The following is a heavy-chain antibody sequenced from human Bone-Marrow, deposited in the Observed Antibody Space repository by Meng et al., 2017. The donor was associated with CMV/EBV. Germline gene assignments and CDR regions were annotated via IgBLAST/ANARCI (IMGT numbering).Heavy chain of an antibody. CDR1: GFTVDDYA. D-gene: IGHD3-22*01. CDR3: ARADMRVVVTTILVFGSFDY. CDR2: ISWNSGSI. Sequence: GGSLRLSCAASGFTVDDYAMHWVRQAPGKGLEWVSGISWNSGSIGYADSVKGRFTISRDNAKNTLYLQMSSLRAEDTAIYYCARADMRVVVTTILVFGSFDYWARGALVTVSS. J-gene: IGHJ4*02. V-gene: IGHV3-9*01.